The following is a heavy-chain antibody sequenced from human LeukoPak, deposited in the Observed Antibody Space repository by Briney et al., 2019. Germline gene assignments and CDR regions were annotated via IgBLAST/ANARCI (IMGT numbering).Heavy chain of an antibody. V-gene: IGHV3-74*01. D-gene: IGHD3-16*01. CDR3: ARDWGGYGPTSHDY. CDR1: GFTFSRYW. CDR2: ISSDGSNI. J-gene: IGHJ4*02. Sequence: GGSLRLSCAASGFTFSRYWMHWVRQDPEKGLVWVSRISSDGSNIIYADSVKGRFTISRDNAKNTLSLEMHSLRVEDTAVYYCARDWGGYGPTSHDYWGQGTLVTVSS.